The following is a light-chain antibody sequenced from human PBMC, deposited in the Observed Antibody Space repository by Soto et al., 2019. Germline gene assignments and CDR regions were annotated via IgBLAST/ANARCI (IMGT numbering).Light chain of an antibody. CDR3: GSYTTSGSVV. CDR2: DVN. Sequence: QSALTQPASVSASPGQSIAIACIGTSSDVGAYNYVSWYQQHPGKAPKLVIYDVNNRPSGVSNRFSGSKSGNTASLTISGLQAEDEADYYCGSYTTSGSVVFGGGTKLTVL. V-gene: IGLV2-14*03. CDR1: SSDVGAYNY. J-gene: IGLJ2*01.